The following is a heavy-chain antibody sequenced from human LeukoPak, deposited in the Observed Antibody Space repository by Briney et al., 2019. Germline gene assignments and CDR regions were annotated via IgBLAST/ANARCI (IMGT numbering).Heavy chain of an antibody. D-gene: IGHD3-22*01. CDR3: AREDYYDSSGYFY. V-gene: IGHV3-30*14. CDR2: ISYDGSNK. CDR1: GFTFSGYV. Sequence: GGSLRLSCAASGFTFSGYVMHWVRQAPGKGLEWVAVISYDGSNKYYADSVKGRFTISRDNSKNTLYLQMNSLRAEDTAVYYCAREDYYDSSGYFYWGQGTLVTVSS. J-gene: IGHJ4*02.